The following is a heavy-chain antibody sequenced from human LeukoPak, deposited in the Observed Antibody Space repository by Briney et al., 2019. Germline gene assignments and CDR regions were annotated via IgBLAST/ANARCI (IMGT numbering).Heavy chain of an antibody. D-gene: IGHD3-10*01. V-gene: IGHV4-59*01. J-gene: IGHJ5*02. CDR3: AREIHYGSGSVRGGFDP. CDR1: GGSFSGYY. CDR2: IYYSGST. Sequence: SETLSLTCAVYGGSFSGYYWSWIRQPPGKGLEWIGYIYYSGSTNYNPSLKSRVTISVDTSKNQFSLKLSSVTAADTAVYYCAREIHYGSGSVRGGFDPWGQGTLVTVSS.